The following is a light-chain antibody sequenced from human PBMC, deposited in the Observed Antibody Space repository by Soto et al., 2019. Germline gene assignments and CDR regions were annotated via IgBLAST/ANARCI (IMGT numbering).Light chain of an antibody. Sequence: DIQMTQSPSTLSASVGDRVTITCRASQSIRSWLAWYQQKPGKAPKRLIYKASSLESGVPSRFSGSGSGTEFTLNISSLQPDDFATYYCQQYNSYPLTFGGGTKVEIK. CDR3: QQYNSYPLT. CDR1: QSIRSW. V-gene: IGKV1-5*03. CDR2: KAS. J-gene: IGKJ4*01.